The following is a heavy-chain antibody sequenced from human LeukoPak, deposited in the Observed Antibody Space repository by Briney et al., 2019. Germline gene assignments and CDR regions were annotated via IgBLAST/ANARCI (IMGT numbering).Heavy chain of an antibody. D-gene: IGHD3-22*01. CDR3: AREDTSGYFDY. Sequence: ASVKVSCKASGYIFNDYGFAWVRQAPGQGREWMGWISTYNGNTKYAQMLQGRVTMATDTSTSTAFLELRSLRSDDTAVYYCAREDTSGYFDYWGQGTLVTVSS. V-gene: IGHV1-18*01. J-gene: IGHJ4*02. CDR1: GYIFNDYG. CDR2: ISTYNGNT.